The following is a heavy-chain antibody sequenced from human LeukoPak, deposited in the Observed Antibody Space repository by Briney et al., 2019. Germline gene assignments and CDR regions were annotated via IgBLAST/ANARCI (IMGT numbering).Heavy chain of an antibody. Sequence: PGGSLRLSCAASGFTFSSYDMSWVRQAPGKGLEGIGSIYYSGSTYYNPSLKSRVTISVHTSKNQFSLKLSSVTAADTAVYYCARRGKLEPLNWFDPWGQGTLVTVSS. D-gene: IGHD1-1*01. CDR1: GFTFSSYD. V-gene: IGHV4-39*01. CDR3: ARRGKLEPLNWFDP. CDR2: IYYSGST. J-gene: IGHJ5*02.